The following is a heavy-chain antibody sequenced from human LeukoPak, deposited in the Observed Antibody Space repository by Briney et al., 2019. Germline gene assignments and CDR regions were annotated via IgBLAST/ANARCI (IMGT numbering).Heavy chain of an antibody. V-gene: IGHV4-39*01. Sequence: SGTLSLTCAVSGGSISSSSYYWGWIRQPPGKGLVWIRSIDYSGRTYYNPSLKSRVTISVDTSKNQFSLKLSSVTAADTAVCYCARYSSGYGGYWGQGTLVTVSS. J-gene: IGHJ4*02. CDR2: IDYSGRT. D-gene: IGHD6-19*01. CDR1: GGSISSSSYY. CDR3: ARYSSGYGGY.